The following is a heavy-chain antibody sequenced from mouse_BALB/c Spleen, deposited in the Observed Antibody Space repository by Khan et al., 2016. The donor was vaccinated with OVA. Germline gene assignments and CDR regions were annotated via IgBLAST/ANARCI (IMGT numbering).Heavy chain of an antibody. Sequence: EVELVESGPGLVKPSQSLSLTCTVTGYSITSEYAWNWIRQFPGNKLEWMGYINYSGTTRFNPSLKSRTSITRDTSKNQFFLQLSSVTNEDTATYYCARKDYYDYDPFPYWGQGTLVTVSA. V-gene: IGHV3-2*02. CDR3: ARKDYYDYDPFPY. CDR2: INYSGTT. CDR1: GYSITSEYA. J-gene: IGHJ3*01. D-gene: IGHD2-4*01.